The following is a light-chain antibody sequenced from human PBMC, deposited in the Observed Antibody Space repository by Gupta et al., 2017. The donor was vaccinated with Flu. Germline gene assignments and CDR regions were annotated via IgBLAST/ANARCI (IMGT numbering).Light chain of an antibody. J-gene: IGKJ2*01. V-gene: IGKV3-20*01. CDR2: DAS. Sequence: DIVLTQSPGTLSLTPGERATISCRASQSISSNFLAWYQQRPGQAPRRLIYDASRRATDIPERFSGSGSGTDFTLTISRVEPEDFAMYFCQQYGNSPLYIFGQGTKLEI. CDR1: QSISSNF. CDR3: QQYGNSPLYI.